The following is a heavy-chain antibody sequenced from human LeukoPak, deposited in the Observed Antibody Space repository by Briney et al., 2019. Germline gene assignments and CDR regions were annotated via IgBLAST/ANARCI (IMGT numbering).Heavy chain of an antibody. CDR3: ARGPTISETGYFDY. D-gene: IGHD1-1*01. J-gene: IGHJ4*03. CDR2: INHRGDA. V-gene: IGHV4-34*01. Sequence: SETLSLTCAVCGGSFSSYYWSWIRQSPGKGLEWIAEINHRGDANYNPSVKSRVTISVDTSKNQFSLKVTSLTAADTAVYYCARGPTISETGYFDYWGQGTLVTVSS. CDR1: GGSFSSYY.